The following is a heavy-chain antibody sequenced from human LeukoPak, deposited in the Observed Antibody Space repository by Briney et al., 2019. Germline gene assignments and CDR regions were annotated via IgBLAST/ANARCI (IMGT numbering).Heavy chain of an antibody. CDR2: ISSSGSTI. CDR3: AELGITMIGGV. CDR1: GFTFSGYE. J-gene: IGHJ6*04. V-gene: IGHV3-48*03. D-gene: IGHD3-10*02. Sequence: GGSLRLSCAASGFTFSGYEMNWVRQAPGKGLEWVSYISSSGSTIYYADSVKGRFTISRDNAKNSLYLQMNSLRAEDTAVYYCAELGITMIGGVWGKGTTVTISS.